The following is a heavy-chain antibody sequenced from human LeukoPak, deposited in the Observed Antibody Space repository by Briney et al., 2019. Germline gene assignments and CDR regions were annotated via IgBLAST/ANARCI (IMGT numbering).Heavy chain of an antibody. CDR1: GFTFTTSA. D-gene: IGHD3-16*02. V-gene: IGHV1-58*02. CDR3: AEESPYVWGSYRPYYYMDV. Sequence: TSVKVSCKTSGFTFTTSAIQWVRQARGQHLEWIGWIVVGSGHTNYAQKFQERVTFTRDMSTSTAYMELSSLRSEDTAVYYCAEESPYVWGSYRPYYYMDVWGKGTTVTVSS. CDR2: IVVGSGHT. J-gene: IGHJ6*03.